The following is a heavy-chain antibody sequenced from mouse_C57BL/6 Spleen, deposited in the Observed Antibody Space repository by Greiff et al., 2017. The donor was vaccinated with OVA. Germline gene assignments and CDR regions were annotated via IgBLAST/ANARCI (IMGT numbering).Heavy chain of an antibody. J-gene: IGHJ4*01. Sequence: EVQLQQSGPELVKPGASVKMSCKASGYTFTDYNMHWVKQSHGKSLEWIGYINPNNGGTSYNQKFKGKATLTVNKSSSTAYMELRSLTSEDSAVYYCAREDIYDYYAMDYWGQGTSVTVSS. D-gene: IGHD2-3*01. CDR1: GYTFTDYN. CDR3: AREDIYDYYAMDY. V-gene: IGHV1-22*01. CDR2: INPNNGGT.